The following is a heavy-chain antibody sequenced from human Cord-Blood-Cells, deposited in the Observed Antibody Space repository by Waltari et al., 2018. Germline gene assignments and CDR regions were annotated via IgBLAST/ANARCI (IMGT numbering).Heavy chain of an antibody. Sequence: QVQLVQSGAEVKKPGASVKVSCKASGYTFTGYYMHWVRQAPGQGLEWMGWINPNSGGTNYAQKFQGRVTMTRDTSISTAYMELSRLRSDDTAVYYCARDQGNPGSRYAFDIWGQGTMVTVSS. D-gene: IGHD3-10*01. CDR2: INPNSGGT. J-gene: IGHJ3*02. V-gene: IGHV1-2*02. CDR1: GYTFTGYY. CDR3: ARDQGNPGSRYAFDI.